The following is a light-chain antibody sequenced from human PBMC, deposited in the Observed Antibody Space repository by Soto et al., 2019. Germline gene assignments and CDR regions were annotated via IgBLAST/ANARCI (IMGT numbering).Light chain of an antibody. Sequence: QSVLTQPPSVSGTPGQRVTISCIGSGSNIGAGYDVHWYQHLPGTAPKLLIFGFVNRLSGVPDRFSGSRSGVSASLVITGLQAEDEGDYFCQSYDRNKVIFGGGTQLT. V-gene: IGLV1-40*01. CDR2: GFV. CDR3: QSYDRNKVI. J-gene: IGLJ2*01. CDR1: GSNIGAGYD.